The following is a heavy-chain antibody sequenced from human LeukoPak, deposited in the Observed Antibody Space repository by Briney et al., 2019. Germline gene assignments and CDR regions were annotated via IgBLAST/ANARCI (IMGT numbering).Heavy chain of an antibody. Sequence: SETLSLTCTVSGGSVTNYDWIWVRQPAGKGLEWIGRIQTSGSINYNPSLKSRVTISIDTSEKQLSLKLSSVTAADSAVYYSVRASNIGWYQFDYWGQGTLVTVSS. CDR1: GGSVTNYD. J-gene: IGHJ4*02. CDR2: IQTSGSI. V-gene: IGHV4-4*07. D-gene: IGHD6-19*01. CDR3: VRASNIGWYQFDY.